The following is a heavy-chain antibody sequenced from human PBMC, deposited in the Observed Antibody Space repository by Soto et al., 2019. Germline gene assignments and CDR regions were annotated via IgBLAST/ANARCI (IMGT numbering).Heavy chain of an antibody. Sequence: PSETLSLTCTVSGGSISSYYWSWIRQPPGKGLEWIGYIYYSGSTNYNPSLKSRVTISVDTSKNQFSLKLRSVTAADTAVYYCARDVGATGDFDYWGQGTLVTVSS. CDR1: GGSISSYY. V-gene: IGHV4-59*01. CDR3: ARDVGATGDFDY. D-gene: IGHD1-26*01. J-gene: IGHJ4*02. CDR2: IYYSGST.